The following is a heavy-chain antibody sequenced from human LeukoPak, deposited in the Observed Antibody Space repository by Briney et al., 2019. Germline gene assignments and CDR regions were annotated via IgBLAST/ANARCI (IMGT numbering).Heavy chain of an antibody. Sequence: PSETLSLTCTVSAGSISSSSYSWGWIRQPPGKGLEWIGSIYYSGSTYYNPSLKSRVTISVDTSKNQFSLKLSSVTAADTAVYYCAGDSSGYFGDWGQGTLVTVSS. J-gene: IGHJ4*02. CDR1: AGSISSSSYS. CDR2: IYYSGST. D-gene: IGHD3-22*01. V-gene: IGHV4-39*07. CDR3: AGDSSGYFGD.